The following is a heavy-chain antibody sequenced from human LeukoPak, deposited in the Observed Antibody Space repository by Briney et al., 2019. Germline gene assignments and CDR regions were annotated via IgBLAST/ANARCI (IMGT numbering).Heavy chain of an antibody. D-gene: IGHD1-1*01. CDR3: ARDKDTTGTTDYYYSYMDV. J-gene: IGHJ6*03. CDR2: IIPIFGTA. V-gene: IGHV1-69*13. CDR1: GGTFSSYA. Sequence: SVKVSCKASGGTFSSYAISWVRQAPGQGLGWMGGIIPIFGTANYAQKFQGRVTITADESTSTAYMELSSLSSEHTAVYYCARDKDTTGTTDYYYSYMDVWGKGTTVTVSS.